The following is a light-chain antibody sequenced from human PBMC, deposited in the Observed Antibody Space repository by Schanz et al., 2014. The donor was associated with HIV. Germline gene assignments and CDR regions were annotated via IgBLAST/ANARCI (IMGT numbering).Light chain of an antibody. Sequence: DIQMTQSPSAMSASVGDRVTITCRASQGISNYLAWYQQKPGKVPHLLIYGASTLQSGVPSRFSGSGSGTEFTLTITSLQPEDVATYFCQKYNLAPLTFGVGTKVEIK. CDR1: QGISNY. V-gene: IGKV1-27*01. CDR2: GAS. J-gene: IGKJ4*01. CDR3: QKYNLAPLT.